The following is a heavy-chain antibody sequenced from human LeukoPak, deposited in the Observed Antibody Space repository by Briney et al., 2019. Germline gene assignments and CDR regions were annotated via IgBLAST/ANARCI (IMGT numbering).Heavy chain of an antibody. V-gene: IGHV3-23*01. D-gene: IGHD4-17*01. Sequence: PGGSLRLSCAASGFTFSSYAMNWVRQAPGKGLEWVSGISGGGGSTYYADSVKGRFTISRDNSKNTLYLQMNSLRAEDTAVYYCAKAPLLTTVTHFGYWGQGTLVTVSS. CDR3: AKAPLLTTVTHFGY. J-gene: IGHJ4*02. CDR1: GFTFSSYA. CDR2: ISGGGGST.